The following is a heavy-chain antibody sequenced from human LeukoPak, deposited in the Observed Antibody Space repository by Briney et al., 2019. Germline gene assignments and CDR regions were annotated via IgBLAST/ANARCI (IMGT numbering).Heavy chain of an antibody. D-gene: IGHD2-21*02. CDR2: ISRGSSTI. CDR3: ARECGGDCYTWFDP. V-gene: IGHV3-48*02. CDR1: GFTFSSYT. J-gene: IGHJ5*02. Sequence: GGSLRLSCAASGFTFSSYTMNWVRQAPGKGLEWVSYISRGSSTIYYADSVKGRFTISRDNAKNSLYLQMNSLRDEDTAVYYCARECGGDCYTWFDPWGQGTLVTVSP.